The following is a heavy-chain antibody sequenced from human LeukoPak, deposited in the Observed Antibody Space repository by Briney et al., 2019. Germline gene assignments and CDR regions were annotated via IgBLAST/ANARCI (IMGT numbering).Heavy chain of an antibody. CDR2: TSSSSSTI. CDR1: GFTFSSYS. CDR3: ARDPTYCGGDCYPDAFDI. D-gene: IGHD2-21*02. J-gene: IGHJ3*02. Sequence: GGSLRLSCAASGFTFSSYSMNWVRQAPGKGLEWVSYTSSSSSTIYYADSVKGRFTISRDNAKNSLYLQMNSLRAEDTAVYYCARDPTYCGGDCYPDAFDIWGQGTMVTVSS. V-gene: IGHV3-48*01.